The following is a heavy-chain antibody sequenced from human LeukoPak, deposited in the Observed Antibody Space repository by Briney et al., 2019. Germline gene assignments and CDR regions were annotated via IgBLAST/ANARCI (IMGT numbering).Heavy chain of an antibody. D-gene: IGHD2-2*01. CDR2: INPNSGGT. CDR1: GYTFAGYY. V-gene: IGHV1-2*02. Sequence: ASVKVSCKASGYTFAGYYMHWVRQAPGQGLEWMGWINPNSGGTNYAQKFQGRVTMTRDTSISTAYMELSRLRSDDTAVYYCARARGKYCSSTSCPFDYWGQGTLVTVSS. CDR3: ARARGKYCSSTSCPFDY. J-gene: IGHJ4*02.